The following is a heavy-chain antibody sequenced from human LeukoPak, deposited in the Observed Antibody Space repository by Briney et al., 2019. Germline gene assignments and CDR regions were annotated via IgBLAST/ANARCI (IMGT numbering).Heavy chain of an antibody. CDR3: TSGRGFYYDT. D-gene: IGHD3-22*01. V-gene: IGHV3-15*07. CDR2: IKSKTDGGTR. Sequence: GGSLRLSCAASTFTFNNAWVNWVRQAPGKGLEWVGRIKSKTDGGTRDYAAPVKGRFTISRDDSTNTLYLQMNSLTTEDTAVYYCTSGRGFYYDTWDQGTLVTVSS. CDR1: TFTFNNAW. J-gene: IGHJ5*02.